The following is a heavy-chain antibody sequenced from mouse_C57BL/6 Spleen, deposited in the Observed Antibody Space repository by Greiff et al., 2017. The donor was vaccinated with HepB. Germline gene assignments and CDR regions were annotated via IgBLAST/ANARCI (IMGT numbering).Heavy chain of an antibody. V-gene: IGHV1-80*01. Sequence: VQLQQSGAELVKPGASVKISCKASGYAFSSYWMNWVKQRPGKGLEWIGQIYPGDGDTNYNGKFKGKARLTADKSSSTAYMQLSSLTSEDSAVYFCARRGTDSWFAYWGQGTLVTVSA. J-gene: IGHJ3*01. CDR1: GYAFSSYW. CDR3: ARRGTDSWFAY. CDR2: IYPGDGDT. D-gene: IGHD2-13*01.